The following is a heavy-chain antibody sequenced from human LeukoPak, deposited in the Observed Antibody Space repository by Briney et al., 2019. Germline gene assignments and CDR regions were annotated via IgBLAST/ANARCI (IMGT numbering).Heavy chain of an antibody. D-gene: IGHD2-2*01. V-gene: IGHV3-64*04. CDR3: ASTERCSTTCPLDY. J-gene: IGHJ4*02. CDR2: ISSNGDNT. Sequence: PGGSLRLSCSASGFTFSTYAMHWVRQAPGKGLEYVSAISSNGDNTYYADSVKGRFSISRDNSKNTLYLQMNSLRAEDTAVYYCASTERCSTTCPLDYWGQGTLVTVSS. CDR1: GFTFSTYA.